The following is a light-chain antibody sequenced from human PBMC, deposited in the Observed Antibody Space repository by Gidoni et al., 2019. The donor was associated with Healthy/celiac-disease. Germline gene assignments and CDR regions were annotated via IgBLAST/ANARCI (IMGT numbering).Light chain of an antibody. V-gene: IGKV2-28*01. Sequence: DIVMSQSPLSLPVPPGEPASISCRSSQSLLHSNGYNYLDWYLQKPGQSPQLLIYLGSNRASGVPDRFSGSGSGTEFTLKISSVEAEDVGVYYCMQALQTPITFGQGTRLEIK. CDR1: QSLLHSNGYNY. J-gene: IGKJ5*01. CDR3: MQALQTPIT. CDR2: LGS.